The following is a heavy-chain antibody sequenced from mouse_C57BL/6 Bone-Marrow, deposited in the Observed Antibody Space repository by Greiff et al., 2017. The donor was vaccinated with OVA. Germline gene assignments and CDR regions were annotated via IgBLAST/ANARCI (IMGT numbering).Heavy chain of an antibody. J-gene: IGHJ2*01. D-gene: IGHD2-1*01. V-gene: IGHV1-61*01. CDR1: GYTFTSYW. Sequence: QVQLQQPGAELVRPGSSVKLSCKASGYTFTSYWMDWVKQRPGQGLEWIGNIYPSDSETHYNQKFKDKATLTVDKSSSTAYMQLSSLTSEDSAVDYCARCGNYEGFDYWGQGTTLTVSS. CDR2: IYPSDSET. CDR3: ARCGNYEGFDY.